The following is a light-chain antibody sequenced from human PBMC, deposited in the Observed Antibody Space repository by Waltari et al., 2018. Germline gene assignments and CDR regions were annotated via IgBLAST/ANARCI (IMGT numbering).Light chain of an antibody. Sequence: QAVLTQPRPVTGAPGQWDTISCTGGSTHIGGGYEVNWYQQHPGTAPKLLIYGNSNRPSGVPDRFSGSKSATSASLAITGLQAADEADYYCQSYDSSLSVVFGGGTKLTVL. CDR1: STHIGGGYE. CDR2: GNS. J-gene: IGLJ2*01. V-gene: IGLV1-40*01. CDR3: QSYDSSLSVV.